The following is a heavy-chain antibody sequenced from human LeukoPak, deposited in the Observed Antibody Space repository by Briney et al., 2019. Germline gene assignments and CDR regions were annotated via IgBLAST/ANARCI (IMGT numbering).Heavy chain of an antibody. CDR1: GYTFTDFT. CDR3: ADARVAGGFQYFRH. D-gene: IGHD6-19*01. V-gene: IGHV1-3*01. Sequence: ASVKLSCKTSGYTFTDFTMHWFRQAPGQRLEWMGCINGGNADTQYSQNFQDRVTFTRDTSASTGFMELSGLKSEDTAVYYCADARVAGGFQYFRHWGQGALVTVSS. CDR2: INGGNADT. J-gene: IGHJ1*01.